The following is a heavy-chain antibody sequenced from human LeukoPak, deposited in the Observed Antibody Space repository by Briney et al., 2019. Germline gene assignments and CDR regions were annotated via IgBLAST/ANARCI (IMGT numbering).Heavy chain of an antibody. J-gene: IGHJ4*02. CDR2: ISGSGGST. CDR3: AKLSLMLVEMATISFSPDY. V-gene: IGHV3-23*01. Sequence: SGGSLRLSCAASGFTFSIYAMSWVRHAPGKGLELVSAISGSGGSTYYANSVKGRFTISRDSSKNTLYLQMNSLRAEDTAVYYCAKLSLMLVEMATISFSPDYWGQGTLVTVSS. CDR1: GFTFSIYA. D-gene: IGHD5-24*01.